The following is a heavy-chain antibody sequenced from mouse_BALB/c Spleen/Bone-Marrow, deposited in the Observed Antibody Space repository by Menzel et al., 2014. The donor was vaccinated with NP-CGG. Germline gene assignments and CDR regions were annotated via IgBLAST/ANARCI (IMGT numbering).Heavy chain of an antibody. CDR3: TRTDY. Sequence: VQLQQSGAELMKPGASVKISCKATGYTFSTYWIDWVKQRPGHGLEWIEGILPRSGDSNYNEKFKGKATFTADTSSNTAYMQLSSLTSEDSAVYYCTRTDYWGQGTTLTVSS. CDR2: ILPRSGDS. J-gene: IGHJ2*01. CDR1: GYTFSTYW. V-gene: IGHV1-9*01.